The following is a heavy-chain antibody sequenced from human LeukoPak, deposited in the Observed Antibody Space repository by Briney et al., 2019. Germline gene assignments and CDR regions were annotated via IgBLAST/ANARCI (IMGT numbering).Heavy chain of an antibody. CDR2: ISAYNGNT. CDR3: ARDNPRGSYYVDY. D-gene: IGHD3-16*01. CDR1: GYTFTSYG. V-gene: IGHV1-18*01. J-gene: IGHJ4*02. Sequence: ASVKVSCKASGYTFTSYGISWVRQAPGQGLEWMGWISAYNGNTNYEQKLQGRVTMTADTSTSTAYMELRSLRSDDTAVYYCARDNPRGSYYVDYWGQGTLVAVSS.